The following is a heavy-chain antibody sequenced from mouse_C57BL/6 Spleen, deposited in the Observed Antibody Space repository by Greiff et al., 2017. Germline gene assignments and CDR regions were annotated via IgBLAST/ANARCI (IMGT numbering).Heavy chain of an antibody. Sequence: DVMLVESGGDLVKPGGSLKLSCAASGFTFSSYGMSWVRQTPDKRLEWVANISSGGSYTYYPDRVKGRYTISRDNAKNTLYLQMSSLKSEDTAMYYCAREGNNNPYWGQGTLVTVSA. CDR2: ISSGGSYT. D-gene: IGHD1-3*01. CDR3: AREGNNNPY. CDR1: GFTFSSYG. J-gene: IGHJ3*01. V-gene: IGHV5-6*02.